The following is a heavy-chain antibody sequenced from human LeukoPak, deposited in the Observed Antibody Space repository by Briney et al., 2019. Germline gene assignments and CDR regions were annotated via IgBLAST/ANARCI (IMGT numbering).Heavy chain of an antibody. CDR3: ARLQGYCGGDGCYEFDF. J-gene: IGHJ4*02. CDR2: IYPDDSDT. Sequence: GESLKISCKGSGYNFTTNWIGWVRQMPGKGLEWMGIIYPDDSDTRYGPSFQGQVIISADKSISTAYLQWSSLKASDTAKYYCARLQGYCGGDGCYEFDFWGQGTLVTVSS. D-gene: IGHD2-15*01. CDR1: GYNFTTNW. V-gene: IGHV5-51*01.